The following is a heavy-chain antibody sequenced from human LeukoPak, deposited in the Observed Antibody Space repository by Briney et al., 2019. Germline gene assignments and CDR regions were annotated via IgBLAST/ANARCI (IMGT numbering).Heavy chain of an antibody. J-gene: IGHJ5*02. Sequence: GASVKVSCKTSGYTFTDYYMHWVRQAPGQGLEWMGWINPNSGVTSSAQKFQGRVTMTRDTSITTVYMEVRWLTSDDPALYYCARADRLDGAPYLIGPWGQGTLVTVSS. CDR2: INPNSGVT. V-gene: IGHV1-2*02. D-gene: IGHD2-21*01. CDR1: GYTFTDYY. CDR3: ARADRLDGAPYLIGP.